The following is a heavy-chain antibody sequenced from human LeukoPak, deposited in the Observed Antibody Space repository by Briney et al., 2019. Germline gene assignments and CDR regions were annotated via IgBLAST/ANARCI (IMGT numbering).Heavy chain of an antibody. CDR1: GGSISSYS. CDR2: VYYSGST. V-gene: IGHV4-59*08. J-gene: IGHJ3*02. D-gene: IGHD2-15*01. CDR3: ARRNLGFCSGGTCSKHAFDI. Sequence: SETLSLTCNVSGGSISSYSWSWIRQPPGKGLEWIGDVYYSGSTNYNPSLKSRVTMSVETSINQFFLKLSSVTAADTAVYYCARRNLGFCSGGTCSKHAFDIWGQGTMMTVSS.